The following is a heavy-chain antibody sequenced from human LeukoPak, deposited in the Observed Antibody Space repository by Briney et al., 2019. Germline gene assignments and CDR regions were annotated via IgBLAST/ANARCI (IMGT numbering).Heavy chain of an antibody. J-gene: IGHJ6*02. CDR1: GGPISSYY. D-gene: IGHD3-3*01. V-gene: IGHV4-4*07. CDR2: IYTSGST. Sequence: SETLSLTCTVSGGPISSYYWSWIRQPAGKGLEWIGRIYTSGSTNYNPSLKSRVTMSVDTSKNQFSLKLSSVTAADTAVYYCARDTYHDFWSGPRHYYGMDVWGQGTTVTVSS. CDR3: ARDTYHDFWSGPRHYYGMDV.